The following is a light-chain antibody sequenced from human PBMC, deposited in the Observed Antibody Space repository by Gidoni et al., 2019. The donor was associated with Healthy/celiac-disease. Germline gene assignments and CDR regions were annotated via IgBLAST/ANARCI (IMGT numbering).Light chain of an antibody. V-gene: IGKV3-20*01. CDR3: QQYGSSPRT. CDR2: GAS. J-gene: IGKJ2*01. CDR1: QSVSSSY. Sequence: EILLTQSPGTLSLSPGERATLSCRASQSVSSSYLAWYQQKPGQAPRLLIYGASSRATGIPDRFSGSGSGTDFTLTISRLEPEDVAVYYCQQYGSSPRTFGQGTKLEIK.